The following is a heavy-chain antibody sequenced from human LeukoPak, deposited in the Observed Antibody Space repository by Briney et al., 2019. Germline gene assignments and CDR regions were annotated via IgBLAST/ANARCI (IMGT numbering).Heavy chain of an antibody. CDR3: ARVAAGIGFFQH. CDR1: GFSFCIGYY. CDR2: IHHSGST. Sequence: TLSLTCVVSGFSFCIGYYWGWFGQPPGKGLGWIGNIHHSGSTYYNPSLKSRVTISVDTSKNQLSLKLSSVTAADTAVYYCARVAAGIGFFQHWGQGTLVTVSS. D-gene: IGHD6-13*01. J-gene: IGHJ1*01. V-gene: IGHV4-38-2*01.